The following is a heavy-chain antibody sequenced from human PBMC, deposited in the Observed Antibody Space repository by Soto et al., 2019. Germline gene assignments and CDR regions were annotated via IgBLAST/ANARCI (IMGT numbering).Heavy chain of an antibody. CDR3: AKDLRWGSFTPDACDI. Sequence: EVQLLESGGGLVQPGGSLRLSCAASGFTFSSYAMSWVRQAPGKGLEWVSAISGSGGSTYYADSVKGRFTISRDNSKNTLYLQMNSLRAEDTAVYYCAKDLRWGSFTPDACDIWGQGTMVTVSS. CDR2: ISGSGGST. D-gene: IGHD3-16*01. J-gene: IGHJ3*02. V-gene: IGHV3-23*01. CDR1: GFTFSSYA.